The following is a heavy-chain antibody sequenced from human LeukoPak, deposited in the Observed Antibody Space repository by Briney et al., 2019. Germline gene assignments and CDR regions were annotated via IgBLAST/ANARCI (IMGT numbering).Heavy chain of an antibody. D-gene: IGHD2-15*01. CDR1: GYSISGGYY. CDR2: IYHSGST. J-gene: IGHJ4*02. CDR3: ARGGDIVVVVAATYV. V-gene: IGHV4-38-2*02. Sequence: PSETLSLTCTVSGYSISGGYYWGWIRQPPGKGLEWIGSIYHSGSTYYNPSLKSRVTISVDTSKNQFSLKLSSVTAADTAVYYCARGGDIVVVVAATYVWGQGTLVTVSS.